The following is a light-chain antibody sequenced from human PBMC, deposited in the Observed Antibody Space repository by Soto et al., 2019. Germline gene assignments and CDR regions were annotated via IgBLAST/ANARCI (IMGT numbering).Light chain of an antibody. CDR2: DAS. V-gene: IGKV3-15*01. J-gene: IGKJ2*01. CDR3: QQYDIWPPFP. CDR1: QNIRSS. Sequence: EVVMTQSPASLSASPGERVTLSCRASQNIRSSLAWYQQRPGQAPRLLIYDASTRATGIPPRFSGGGCGTEFTVPVCSLQSEDFAIYCCQQYDIWPPFPFGQGTKVE.